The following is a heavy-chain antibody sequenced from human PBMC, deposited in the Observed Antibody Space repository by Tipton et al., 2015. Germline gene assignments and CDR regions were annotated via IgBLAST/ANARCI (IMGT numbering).Heavy chain of an antibody. J-gene: IGHJ4*02. CDR2: INHGGST. Sequence: GLVKPSGTLSLTCTVSGDSISSSSWWSWVRQPPGKGLEWIGEINHGGSTNYNPSLKSRVTMSVDTSNNQFSLNLNSVTAEDTAVYYCARFDSYYYDSSDYWGQGTLVTVSS. CDR3: ARFDSYYYDSSDY. D-gene: IGHD3-22*01. V-gene: IGHV4-4*02. CDR1: GDSISSSSW.